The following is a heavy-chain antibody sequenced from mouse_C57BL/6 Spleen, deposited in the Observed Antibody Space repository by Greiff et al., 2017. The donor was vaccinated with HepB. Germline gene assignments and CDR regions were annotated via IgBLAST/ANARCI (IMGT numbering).Heavy chain of an antibody. CDR1: GYSFTGYF. V-gene: IGHV1-20*01. CDR2: INPYNGDT. J-gene: IGHJ4*01. D-gene: IGHD1-1*01. CDR3: ARSGITTVVARDYAMDY. Sequence: VQLQQSGPELVKPGDSVKISCKASGYSFTGYFMNWVMQSHGKSLEWIGRINPYNGDTFYNQKFKGKATLTVDKSSSTAHMELRSLTSEDSAVYYCARSGITTVVARDYAMDYWGQGTSVTVSS.